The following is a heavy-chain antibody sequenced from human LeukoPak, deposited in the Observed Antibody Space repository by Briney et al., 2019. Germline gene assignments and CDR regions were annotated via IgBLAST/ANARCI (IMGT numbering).Heavy chain of an antibody. J-gene: IGHJ4*02. CDR2: IYSGGCT. D-gene: IGHD1-14*01. CDR1: GFTVSSNY. V-gene: IGHV3-53*01. CDR3: ARLATTGLPYYFDY. Sequence: GGSLRLSCAASGFTVSSNYMSWVRQAPGKGLEWVSVIYSGGCTYYADSVKGRFTISRDNSKNTLYLQMNSLRAEDTAVYYCARLATTGLPYYFDYWGQGTLVTVSS.